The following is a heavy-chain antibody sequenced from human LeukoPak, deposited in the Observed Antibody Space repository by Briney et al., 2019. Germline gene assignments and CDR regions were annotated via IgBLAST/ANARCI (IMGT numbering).Heavy chain of an antibody. D-gene: IGHD2-2*01. V-gene: IGHV3-30-3*01. CDR1: GFPFSYYA. Sequence: PGTSLRLSCPASGFPFSYYAMHWVRQAPGKGLEWVALISYDGNSKYYADSVKGRFTISRDNSKNTLFLQMNSLRAEDTAVYYCARARYCSSISCRDALDVWGQGTMVTVSS. J-gene: IGHJ3*01. CDR2: ISYDGNSK. CDR3: ARARYCSSISCRDALDV.